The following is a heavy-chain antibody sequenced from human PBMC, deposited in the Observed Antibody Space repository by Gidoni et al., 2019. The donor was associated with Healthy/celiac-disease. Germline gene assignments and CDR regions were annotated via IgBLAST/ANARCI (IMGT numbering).Heavy chain of an antibody. CDR2: INHSGST. CDR1: GGSFSGYY. J-gene: IGHJ6*03. D-gene: IGHD2-15*01. Sequence: QVQLQQWGAGLLKPSATLSLTCAVYGGSFSGYYWSWIRQPPGKGLEWIGEINHSGSTNYNPSLKSRVTISVDTSKNQFSLKLSSVTAADTAVYYCARGDIVVVVAAREAHYYMDVWGKGTTVTVSS. V-gene: IGHV4-34*01. CDR3: ARGDIVVVVAAREAHYYMDV.